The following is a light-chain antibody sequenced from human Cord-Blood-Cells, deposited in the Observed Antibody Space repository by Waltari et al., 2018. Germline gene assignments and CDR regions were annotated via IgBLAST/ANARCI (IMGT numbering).Light chain of an antibody. CDR3: GADHGSGSNFVSV. CDR2: VGTGGIVG. Sequence: QPVLPQPPSASASLGASVTLTCTLSSGYSNYNVDWYQQRPGKGPRLVIRVGTGGIVGAKGDGTPDRFSVLGSGLNRYLTIKNIQEEDESDYHCGADHGSGSNFVSVFGGGTKLTVL. J-gene: IGLJ3*02. CDR1: SGYSNYN. V-gene: IGLV9-49*01.